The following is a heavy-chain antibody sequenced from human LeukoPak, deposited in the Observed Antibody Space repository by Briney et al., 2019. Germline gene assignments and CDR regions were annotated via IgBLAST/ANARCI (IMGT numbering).Heavy chain of an antibody. J-gene: IGHJ6*02. CDR3: ARWIIERGYSYGGDYYYGMDV. CDR1: GYTFTSYY. CDR2: INPSGGST. V-gene: IGHV1-46*01. D-gene: IGHD5-18*01. Sequence: ASVKVSCKASGYTFTSYYMHWARQAPGQGLEWMGIINPSGGSTSYAQKFQGRVTMTRDTSTSTVYMELSSLRSEDTAVYYCARWIIERGYSYGGDYYYGMDVWGQGTMVTVSS.